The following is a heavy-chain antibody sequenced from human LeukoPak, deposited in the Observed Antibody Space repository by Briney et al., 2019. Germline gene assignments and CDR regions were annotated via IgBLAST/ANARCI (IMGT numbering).Heavy chain of an antibody. J-gene: IGHJ6*02. CDR3: ARDTYYYGSGSYPTYYYYGMDV. CDR1: GYTFTSYG. D-gene: IGHD3-10*01. CDR2: INPNSGGT. Sequence: ASVKVSCKASGYTFTSYGISWVRQAPGQGLEWMGWINPNSGGTNYAQKFQGRVTMTRDTSISTAYMELSRLRSDDTAVYYCARDTYYYGSGSYPTYYYYGMDVWGQGTTVTVSS. V-gene: IGHV1-2*02.